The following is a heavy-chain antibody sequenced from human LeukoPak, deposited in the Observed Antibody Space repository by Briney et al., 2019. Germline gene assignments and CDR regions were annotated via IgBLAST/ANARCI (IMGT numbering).Heavy chain of an antibody. CDR3: ARVESGYYDSSGYYFDY. Sequence: SQTLSLTCAISGDSVSSNSAAWNWIRQSPSRGLEWLGRTYYRSKWYNDYAESVKSRITINPDTSKNQFSLQLNSVTPEDTAVYYCARVESGYYDSSGYYFDYWGQGTLVTVSS. D-gene: IGHD3-22*01. J-gene: IGHJ4*02. CDR2: TYYRSKWYN. V-gene: IGHV6-1*01. CDR1: GDSVSSNSAA.